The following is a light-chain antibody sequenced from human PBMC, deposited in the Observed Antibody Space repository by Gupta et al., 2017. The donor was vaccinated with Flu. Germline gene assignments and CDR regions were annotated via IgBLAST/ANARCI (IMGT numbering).Light chain of an antibody. V-gene: IGKV1-39*01. CDR2: VAS. CDR1: HRFSSY. CDR3: QQSHSIPRT. Sequence: DIQVTQSPSSLSASVGDRVTITFRASHRFSSYLNWYQHKPGKAPKLLISVASNRESGVPSRFSGSGSGTEFTLTTNNLQLEDFATYYCQQSHSIPRTFGQGTKVEIK. J-gene: IGKJ1*01.